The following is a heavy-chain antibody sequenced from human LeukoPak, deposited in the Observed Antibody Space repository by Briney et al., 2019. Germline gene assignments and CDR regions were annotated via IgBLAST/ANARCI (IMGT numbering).Heavy chain of an antibody. V-gene: IGHV4-34*01. CDR3: ARGRARWELPIYFDY. CDR2: INHSGST. D-gene: IGHD1-26*01. J-gene: IGHJ4*02. CDR1: GGSFSGYY. Sequence: SETLSLTCAVYGGSFSGYYWSWIRQPPGKGLEWIGEINHSGSTNYNPSLKSRVTISVDTSKNQFSLKLSPVTAADTAVYYCARGRARWELPIYFDYWGQGTLVTVSS.